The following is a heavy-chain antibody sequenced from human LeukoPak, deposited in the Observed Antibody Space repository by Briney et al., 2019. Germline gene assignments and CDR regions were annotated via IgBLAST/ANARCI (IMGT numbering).Heavy chain of an antibody. Sequence: GGSLRLSCAASGFTFSNAWMNWVRQAPGKGLEWVSGISPSGGGTYYADSVKGRFTIFRDDSKNTLSLQMNSLRVEDTALYYCAQDIAWGAFEHWGQGTLVTVSS. CDR2: ISPSGGGT. CDR3: AQDIAWGAFEH. J-gene: IGHJ4*02. D-gene: IGHD7-27*01. V-gene: IGHV3-23*01. CDR1: GFTFSNAW.